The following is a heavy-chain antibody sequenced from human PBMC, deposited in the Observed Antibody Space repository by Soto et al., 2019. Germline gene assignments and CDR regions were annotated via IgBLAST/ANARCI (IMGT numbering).Heavy chain of an antibody. V-gene: IGHV1-69*06. CDR2: IIPIFGTA. Sequence: GASVKVSCKASGGTFSSYAISWVRQAPGQGLEWMGGIIPIFGTANYAQKFQGRVTITADKSTSTAYMELSSLRSEDTAVYYCARSACSSTSCYGMDVWGQGTTVTVSS. D-gene: IGHD2-2*01. CDR3: ARSACSSTSCYGMDV. CDR1: GGTFSSYA. J-gene: IGHJ6*02.